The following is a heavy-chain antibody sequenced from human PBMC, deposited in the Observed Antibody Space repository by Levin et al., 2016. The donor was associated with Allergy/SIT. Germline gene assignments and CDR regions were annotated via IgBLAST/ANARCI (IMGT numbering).Heavy chain of an antibody. J-gene: IGHJ4*02. V-gene: IGHV1-18*01. CDR3: ARVRPPSGWYVFDY. CDR1: GYTFTSYG. Sequence: ASVKVSCKASGYTFTSYGISWVRQAPGQGLEWMGWISAYNGNTNYAQKLQGRVTMTTDTSISTAYMELSRLRSDDTAVYYCARVRPPSGWYVFDYWGQGTLVTVSS. D-gene: IGHD6-19*01. CDR2: ISAYNGNT.